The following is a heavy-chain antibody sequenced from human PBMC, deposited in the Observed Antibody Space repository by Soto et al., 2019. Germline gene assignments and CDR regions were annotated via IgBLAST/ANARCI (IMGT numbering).Heavy chain of an antibody. CDR3: ARSRVGNRLDY. CDR1: GFSLSTSGVG. Sequence: QITLRESGPTLVKPTQTLTLTCTFSGFSLSTSGVGVTWIRQPPGKALEWLAVTHWNDDNHYSPSLKNRLTINKDTPKNPVVLTMTNMDPVDTATYYCARSRVGNRLDYWGQGTLVTVSS. D-gene: IGHD3-10*01. CDR2: THWNDDN. V-gene: IGHV2-5*01. J-gene: IGHJ4*02.